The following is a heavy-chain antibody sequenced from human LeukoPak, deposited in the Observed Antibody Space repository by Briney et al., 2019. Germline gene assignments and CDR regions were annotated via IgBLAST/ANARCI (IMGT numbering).Heavy chain of an antibody. Sequence: ASVKVSCKASGGTSSSYAISWVRQAPGQGLEWMGGIIPIFGTANYAQKFQGRVTITADESTSTAYMELSSLRSEDTAVYYCASSGNITIFGVVIEYYYYYGMDVWGQGTTVTVSS. V-gene: IGHV1-69*13. CDR2: IIPIFGTA. D-gene: IGHD3-3*01. CDR3: ASSGNITIFGVVIEYYYYYGMDV. CDR1: GGTSSSYA. J-gene: IGHJ6*02.